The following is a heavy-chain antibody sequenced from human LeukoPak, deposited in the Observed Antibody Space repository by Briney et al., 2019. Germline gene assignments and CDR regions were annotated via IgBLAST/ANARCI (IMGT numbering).Heavy chain of an antibody. Sequence: PSETLSLTCTVSGGPINSGSYYYHWIRQPAGKGLEWIGRIYTSGSTIYNPSLKSRVTISVDTSKNQVSLKLTPVTAADTAVYYCATSRFSGGLGRFDPWGQGTLVTVSS. CDR1: GGPINSGSYY. CDR3: ATSRFSGGLGRFDP. V-gene: IGHV4-61*02. J-gene: IGHJ5*02. D-gene: IGHD3-10*01. CDR2: IYTSGST.